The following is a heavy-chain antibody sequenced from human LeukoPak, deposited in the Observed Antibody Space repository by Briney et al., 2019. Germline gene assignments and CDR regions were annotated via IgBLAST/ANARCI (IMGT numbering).Heavy chain of an antibody. CDR1: GFTFSDYY. D-gene: IGHD3-9*01. CDR3: ARARAHYDILTGYFPYYFEY. J-gene: IGHJ4*02. Sequence: PGGSLRLSCAASGFTFSDYYMSWIRQAPGKGLEWVSYISSSGRTMYYADSVKGRFTISRDNAKNSLYLQMNSLRAEDTAVYYCARARAHYDILTGYFPYYFEYWGQGTLVTVSS. V-gene: IGHV3-11*01. CDR2: ISSSGRTM.